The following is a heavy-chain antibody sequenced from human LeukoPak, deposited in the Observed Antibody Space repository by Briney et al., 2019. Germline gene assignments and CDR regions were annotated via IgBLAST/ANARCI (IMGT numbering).Heavy chain of an antibody. CDR2: IIPILGIA. V-gene: IGHV1-69*04. D-gene: IGHD4-23*01. J-gene: IGHJ4*02. CDR3: ARANGGNLGPDY. CDR1: GGTFSSYA. Sequence: GASVKVSCKASGGTFSSYAISWVRQAPGQGLEWMGRIIPILGIANYAQKFQGRVTITADKSTSTAYMELSSLRSEDTAVYYCARANGGNLGPDYWGQGTLVTVSS.